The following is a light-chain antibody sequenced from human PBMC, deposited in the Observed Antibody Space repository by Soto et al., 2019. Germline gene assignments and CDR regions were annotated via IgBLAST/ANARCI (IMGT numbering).Light chain of an antibody. J-gene: IGLJ3*02. CDR3: SSYTGSSTPWV. Sequence: QSVLTQPPSASGSPGQSVTISCTGTSSDVGGYNYVSWYQQHPGKAPKLMISGVSNRPSGVSNRFSGSKSGNTASLTISGLQADDEADYYCSSYTGSSTPWVFGGGTQLTVL. V-gene: IGLV2-14*01. CDR2: GVS. CDR1: SSDVGGYNY.